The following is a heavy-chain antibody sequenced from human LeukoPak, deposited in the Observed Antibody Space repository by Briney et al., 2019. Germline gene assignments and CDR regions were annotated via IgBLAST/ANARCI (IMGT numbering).Heavy chain of an antibody. V-gene: IGHV3-23*01. J-gene: IGHJ6*02. CDR2: ISGSGGTT. Sequence: GGSLRLSCAASGFTFNSYDMSWVRQAPGKGLEWVSSISGSGGTTYYADSVRGRFPVSRDNSKNTLYLHMNSLRAEDTAVYYCAKANGGSHLYYYSGMDVWGRGTTVTVSS. CDR1: GFTFNSYD. D-gene: IGHD1-26*01. CDR3: AKANGGSHLYYYSGMDV.